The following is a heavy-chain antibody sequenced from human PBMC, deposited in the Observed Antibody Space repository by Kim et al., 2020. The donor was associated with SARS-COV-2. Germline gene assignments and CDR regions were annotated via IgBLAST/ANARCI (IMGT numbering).Heavy chain of an antibody. J-gene: IGHJ6*02. D-gene: IGHD4-4*01. Sequence: VKGRFTISRDNSKNTLYLQMNSLRADDTAVYYCAKRDYSKGQQHYFYGVDVWGQGTTVTVSS. CDR3: AKRDYSKGQQHYFYGVDV. V-gene: IGHV3-33*06.